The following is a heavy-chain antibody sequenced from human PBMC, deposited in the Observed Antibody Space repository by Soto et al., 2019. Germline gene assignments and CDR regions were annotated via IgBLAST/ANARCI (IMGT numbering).Heavy chain of an antibody. CDR1: GFTFSSYA. V-gene: IGHV3-64*02. J-gene: IGHJ4*02. Sequence: GGSLRLSCAASGFTFSSYAMHWVRQAPGKGLEYVSAISSNGGSTYYADSVKGRFTISRDNSKNTLYLQMGSLRAEDMAVYYCARGRRSYYDSSGEPFDYWGQGTLVTVSS. CDR3: ARGRRSYYDSSGEPFDY. D-gene: IGHD3-22*01. CDR2: ISSNGGST.